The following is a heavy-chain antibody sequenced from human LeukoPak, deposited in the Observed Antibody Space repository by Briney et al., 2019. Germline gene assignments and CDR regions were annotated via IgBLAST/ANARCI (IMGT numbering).Heavy chain of an antibody. CDR2: INNNGDST. CDR3: VKTMVTFGGVIRTDAFDI. J-gene: IGHJ3*02. V-gene: IGHV3-64D*06. Sequence: GGSLRLSCSASGFIFSRYAMHWVRQAPGKGLEYVSGINNNGDSTYYSDSVKARLTISRDNFKNTLFLQMTSLRNEDTAVYYCVKTMVTFGGVIRTDAFDIWGQGTMVTVS. D-gene: IGHD3-16*01. CDR1: GFIFSRYA.